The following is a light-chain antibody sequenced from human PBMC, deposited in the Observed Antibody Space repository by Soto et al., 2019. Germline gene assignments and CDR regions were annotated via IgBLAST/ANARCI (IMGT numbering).Light chain of an antibody. V-gene: IGKV3-11*01. Sequence: EVVLTQSPATLSLSPGERATLSCRASQSVGSYLAWYQHKPGQPPRLLIYDASTRATGIPARFSGSGSGTDFTLTISSREPEDFAVYYCQQRSNWTPTWTFGPGTKVEIK. CDR3: QQRSNWTPTWT. CDR2: DAS. CDR1: QSVGSY. J-gene: IGKJ1*01.